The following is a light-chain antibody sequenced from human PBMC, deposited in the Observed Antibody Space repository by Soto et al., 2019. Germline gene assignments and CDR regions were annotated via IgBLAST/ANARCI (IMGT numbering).Light chain of an antibody. CDR1: QGIRND. J-gene: IGKJ4*01. Sequence: DIQMTQSPSSLSASVGDRVILTCRASQGIRNDLGWFQQKPGEAPKRLIYAASSLESGVPSRFSGSGSGTEFTLTISSLQPEDSAVYYCQQYAGTPLTFGGGTKVEIK. V-gene: IGKV1-17*01. CDR3: QQYAGTPLT. CDR2: AAS.